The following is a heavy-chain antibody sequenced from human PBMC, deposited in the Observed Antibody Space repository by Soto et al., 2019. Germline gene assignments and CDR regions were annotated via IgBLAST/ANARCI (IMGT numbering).Heavy chain of an antibody. Sequence: HPGGSLRLSCAASGLTFSRFELHWVRQAPGKGLEWISYISSSGSTAYYASSVEGRFTISRDNANNSVYLQMDSLRAEDTALYYCTRAAWFPYLSFYWGQGALVTVSS. CDR1: GLTFSRFE. V-gene: IGHV3-48*03. J-gene: IGHJ4*02. CDR2: ISSSGSTA. CDR3: TRAAWFPYLSFY. D-gene: IGHD3-10*01.